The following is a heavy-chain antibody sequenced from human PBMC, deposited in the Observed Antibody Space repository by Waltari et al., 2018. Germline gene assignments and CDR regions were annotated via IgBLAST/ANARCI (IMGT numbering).Heavy chain of an antibody. CDR3: ARGSWYDYVWGSYRPPYYFDY. J-gene: IGHJ4*02. CDR1: GGSFSGYY. D-gene: IGHD3-16*02. Sequence: QVQLQQWGAGLLKPSETLSLTCAVYGGSFSGYYWSWIRQPPGKGLEWIGEINQSGSTDCNPSLKSRVTISVDTSKNQFSLKLSSVTAADTAVYYCARGSWYDYVWGSYRPPYYFDYWGQGTLVTVSS. CDR2: INQSGST. V-gene: IGHV4-34*01.